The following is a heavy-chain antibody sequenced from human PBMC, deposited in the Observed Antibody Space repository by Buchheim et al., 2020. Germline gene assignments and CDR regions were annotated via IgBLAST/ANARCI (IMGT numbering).Heavy chain of an antibody. CDR2: INHSGST. CDR1: GGSFSGYY. CDR3: ARGFGSGSYYRRDGYFDL. J-gene: IGHJ2*01. V-gene: IGHV4-34*01. Sequence: QVQLQQWGAGLLKPSETLSLTCAVYGGSFSGYYWSWIRQPPGKGLEWIGEINHSGSTNYNPSLKSRVTISVDTSKNQFSLKLNSVTAADTAVYYCARGFGSGSYYRRDGYFDLWGRGTL. D-gene: IGHD1-26*01.